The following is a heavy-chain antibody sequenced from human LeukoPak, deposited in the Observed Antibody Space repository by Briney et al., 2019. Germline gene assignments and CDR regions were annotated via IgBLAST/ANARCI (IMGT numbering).Heavy chain of an antibody. CDR1: GYTFTSYG. J-gene: IGHJ6*03. Sequence: GASVKVSCKASGYTFTSYGISWVRQAPGQGLEWMGWISAYNGNTNYAQKLQGRVTMTTDTSTSTAYMELRSLRSDDTAVYYCARAIMDGSGSYSSFLGYYYYYMDVWGKGTTVTISS. V-gene: IGHV1-18*01. D-gene: IGHD3-10*01. CDR2: ISAYNGNT. CDR3: ARAIMDGSGSYSSFLGYYYYYMDV.